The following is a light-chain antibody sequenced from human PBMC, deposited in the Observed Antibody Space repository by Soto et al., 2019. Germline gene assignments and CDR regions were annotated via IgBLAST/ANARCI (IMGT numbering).Light chain of an antibody. V-gene: IGLV3-1*01. J-gene: IGLJ2*01. CDR1: KLGDKY. Sequence: SYELTQPPSVSVSPGQTASITCSGDKLGDKYACWYQQKPGQSPVLVIYQDSKRPSGIPERFSGSNSGNTATLTIRGTQAMDEADYYCQAWDSSTAGVVFGGGTKLTVL. CDR2: QDS. CDR3: QAWDSSTAGVV.